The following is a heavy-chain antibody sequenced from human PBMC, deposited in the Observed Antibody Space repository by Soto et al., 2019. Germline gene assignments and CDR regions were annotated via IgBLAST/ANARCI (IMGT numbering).Heavy chain of an antibody. Sequence: SETLSLTCAVSGGPISSSNWWSWVRQPPGKGLEWIGEIYHSGSTNYNPSLKSRVTISVDKSKNQFSLKLSSVTAADTDVYYCARDYGDNWFDPWAQGTLATVSS. J-gene: IGHJ5*02. CDR1: GGPISSSNW. V-gene: IGHV4-4*02. D-gene: IGHD4-17*01. CDR2: IYHSGST. CDR3: ARDYGDNWFDP.